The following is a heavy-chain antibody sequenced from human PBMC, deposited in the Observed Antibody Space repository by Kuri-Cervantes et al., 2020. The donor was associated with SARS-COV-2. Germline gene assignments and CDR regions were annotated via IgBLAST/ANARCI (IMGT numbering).Heavy chain of an antibody. CDR3: ARGYCSSTSCQKIYYYYGMDV. Sequence: GSLRLSCAASGFTFSSYEMNRVRQPPGKGLEWIGYIYYSGSTNYNPSLKSRVTISVDTSKNQFSLKLSSVTAADTAVYYCARGYCSSTSCQKIYYYYGMDVWGQGTTVTVSS. D-gene: IGHD2-2*01. CDR2: IYYSGST. J-gene: IGHJ6*02. CDR1: GFTFSSYE. V-gene: IGHV4-59*01.